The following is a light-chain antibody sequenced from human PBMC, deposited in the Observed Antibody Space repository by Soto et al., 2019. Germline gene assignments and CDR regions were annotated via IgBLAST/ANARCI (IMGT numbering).Light chain of an antibody. V-gene: IGKV2-28*01. Sequence: DIVMTQSPRSLPVTPGEPASISCRSSQSLLHSNGYDYLDWYLQKPGQSPQLLIYLGSNRASGVPDRFSGSGSGTDFTLIISRVESEDVGVYYCMQSLQTRTFGQGTKVEIK. J-gene: IGKJ1*01. CDR1: QSLLHSNGYDY. CDR3: MQSLQTRT. CDR2: LGS.